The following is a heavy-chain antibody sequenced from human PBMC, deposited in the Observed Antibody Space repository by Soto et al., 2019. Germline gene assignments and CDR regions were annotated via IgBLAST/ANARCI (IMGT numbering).Heavy chain of an antibody. CDR2: ISYDGSNK. J-gene: IGHJ4*02. D-gene: IGHD6-13*01. CDR1: GFTFSSYA. CDR3: ARDGGIAAAGIWLDY. V-gene: IGHV3-30-3*01. Sequence: QVQLVESGGGVVQPGRSLRLSCAASGFTFSSYAMHWVRQAPGKGLEWVAVISYDGSNKYYADSVKGRFTISRDNSKNTLYLQMNSLRAEDTAVYYCARDGGIAAAGIWLDYWGQGTLVTVSS.